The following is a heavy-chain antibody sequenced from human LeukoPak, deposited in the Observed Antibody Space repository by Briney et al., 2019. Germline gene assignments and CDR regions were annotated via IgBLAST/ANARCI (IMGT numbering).Heavy chain of an antibody. CDR2: IYYSGST. D-gene: IGHD3-22*01. V-gene: IGHV4-31*03. Sequence: PSQTLSLTCTVSGGSISSGGYYWSWIRQHPGKGLEWIGYIYYSGSTYYNPSLKSRVTISVDTSKNQFSLKLSSVTAADTAVYYCAREYDSSGYYPKKYYFDYWGQGTLVTVSS. J-gene: IGHJ4*02. CDR1: GGSISSGGYY. CDR3: AREYDSSGYYPKKYYFDY.